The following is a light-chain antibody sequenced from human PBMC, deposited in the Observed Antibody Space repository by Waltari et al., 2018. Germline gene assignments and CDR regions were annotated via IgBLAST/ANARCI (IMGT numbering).Light chain of an antibody. Sequence: EIVLTQSPATLSLSPGERATLSCRASQSVSTYLAWYQQRPGQPPRHLIYDSSSRATGIPARFSGSGSETDFTLTISSLEPEDFAVYYCQQRYKWPLTFGGGSKVEI. V-gene: IGKV3-11*01. CDR2: DSS. CDR3: QQRYKWPLT. CDR1: QSVSTY. J-gene: IGKJ4*01.